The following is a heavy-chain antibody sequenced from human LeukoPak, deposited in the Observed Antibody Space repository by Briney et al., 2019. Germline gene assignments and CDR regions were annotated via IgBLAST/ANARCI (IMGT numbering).Heavy chain of an antibody. CDR2: INHSGST. CDR1: CGSFSGYY. CDR3: ARAFRYWFDP. V-gene: IGHV4-34*01. Sequence: SETLSLTCAVYCGSFSGYYWSWIRQPPGKGLEWIGGINHSGSTNYNPSLKSRVTISVDTSKNQFSLKLSSVTAADTAVYYCARAFRYWFDPWGQGTLHTVSS. J-gene: IGHJ5*02.